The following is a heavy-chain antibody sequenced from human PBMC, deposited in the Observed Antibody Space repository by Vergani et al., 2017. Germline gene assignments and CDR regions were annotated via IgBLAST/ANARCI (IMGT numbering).Heavy chain of an antibody. Sequence: QVQLVQSGAEVKKPGASVKVSCKASGYTFTSYGISWVRQAPGQGLEWMGGIIPIFGTANYAQKFQGRVTIAADESTRTAHMELSSLRSDDTAVYYCARGYSGDSSGYYYFYWGQGTLVTVSS. D-gene: IGHD3-22*01. CDR2: IIPIFGTA. CDR1: GYTFTSYG. J-gene: IGHJ4*02. V-gene: IGHV1-69*13. CDR3: ARGYSGDSSGYYYFY.